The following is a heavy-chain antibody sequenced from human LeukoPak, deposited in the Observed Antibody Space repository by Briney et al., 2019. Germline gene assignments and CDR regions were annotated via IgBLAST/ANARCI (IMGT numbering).Heavy chain of an antibody. V-gene: IGHV3-66*01. CDR2: VYSGGST. D-gene: IGHD4-23*01. J-gene: IGHJ4*02. CDR1: GVTVSTSH. CDR3: ARDSGGLDY. Sequence: GGSLRLSCAASGVTVSTSHMSWVRQAPGKGLEWVSIVYSGGSTYYADSVKGRFTISRDNSKNTLYLQMNSLRAGDTAVYYCARDSGGLDYWGQGTLVTVSS.